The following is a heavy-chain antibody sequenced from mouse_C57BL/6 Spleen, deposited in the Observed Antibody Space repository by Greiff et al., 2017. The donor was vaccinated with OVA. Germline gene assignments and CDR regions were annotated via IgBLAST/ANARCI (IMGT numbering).Heavy chain of an antibody. V-gene: IGHV1-64*01. CDR1: GYTFTSYW. D-gene: IGHD2-4*01. J-gene: IGHJ4*01. CDR2: IHPNSGST. Sequence: QVQLKQPGAELVKPGASVKLSCKASGYTFTSYWMHWVKQRPGQGLEWIGMIHPNSGSTNYNEKFKSKATLTVDKSSSTAYMQLSSLTSEDSAVYYCAILRQGYYYAMDYWGQGTSVTVSS. CDR3: AILRQGYYYAMDY.